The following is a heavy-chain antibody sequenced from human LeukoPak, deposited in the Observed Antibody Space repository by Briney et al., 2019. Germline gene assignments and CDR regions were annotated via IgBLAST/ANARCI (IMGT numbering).Heavy chain of an antibody. CDR2: FYSSGST. J-gene: IGHJ6*03. D-gene: IGHD3-3*01. CDR3: ARESGITIFGVVTYYMDV. CDR1: GGSISSGGYY. V-gene: IGHV4-61*09. Sequence: TLSLTCTVSGGSISSGGYYWSWIRQPAGKGPEWSGHFYSSGSTNYNPSLKGRVTISVDTSKNQFSLKLSSVTAADTAVYYCARESGITIFGVVTYYMDVWGKGTTVTVSS.